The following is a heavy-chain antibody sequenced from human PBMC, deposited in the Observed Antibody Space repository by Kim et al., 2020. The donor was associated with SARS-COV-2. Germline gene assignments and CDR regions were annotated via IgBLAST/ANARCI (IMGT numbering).Heavy chain of an antibody. CDR3: ARDLGQYYDILTGYNWFDP. CDR1: GFTFSSYG. J-gene: IGHJ5*02. CDR2: IWYDGSNK. D-gene: IGHD3-9*01. V-gene: IGHV3-33*01. Sequence: GGSLRLSCAASGFTFSSYGMHWVRQAPGKGLEWVAVIWYDGSNKYYADSVKGRFTISRDNSKNTLYLQMNSLRAEDTAVYYCARDLGQYYDILTGYNWFDPWGQGTLVTVSS.